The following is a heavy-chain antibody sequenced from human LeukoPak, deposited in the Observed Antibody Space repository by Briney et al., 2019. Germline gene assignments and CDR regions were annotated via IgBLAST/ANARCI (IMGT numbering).Heavy chain of an antibody. J-gene: IGHJ4*02. CDR3: VRHGLGSSWFGFDY. CDR1: GYTFTTYW. Sequence: GESLKISCKGSGYTFTTYWIGWVRQMPGKGLEWMGIIYPGDSDPKYSPSFQGQVTISADKSISTAYLQWSSLKASDSAMYYCVRHGLGSSWFGFDYWGQGTLVTVSS. V-gene: IGHV5-51*01. D-gene: IGHD6-13*01. CDR2: IYPGDSDP.